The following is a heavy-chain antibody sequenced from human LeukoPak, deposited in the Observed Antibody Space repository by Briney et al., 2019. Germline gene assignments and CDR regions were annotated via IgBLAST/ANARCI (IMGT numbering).Heavy chain of an antibody. CDR1: GFSLRTGGTC. Sequence: SGPTLVNPPQTLTLTCTFSGFSLRTGGTCVSWIRQPPGKALEWLALLDWDDDKYYSTSLKTRLTISKDTSKNQVVLTMTNMDPVDTATYYCARHYGWVDYWGQGTLVTVSS. CDR3: ARHYGWVDY. J-gene: IGHJ4*02. D-gene: IGHD3-10*01. CDR2: LDWDDDK. V-gene: IGHV2-70*01.